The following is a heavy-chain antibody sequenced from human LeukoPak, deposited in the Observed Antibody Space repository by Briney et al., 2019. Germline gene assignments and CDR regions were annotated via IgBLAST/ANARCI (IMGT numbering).Heavy chain of an antibody. CDR2: ISSSSSYI. D-gene: IGHD3-22*01. Sequence: GGSLRLSCAASGFTFSSYSMIWVRQAPGKGLEWVSSISSSSSYIYYADSVKGRFTISRDNAKNSLYLQMNSLRAEDTAVYYCARDPLRNYYDSSGYHDYWGQGTLVTVSS. V-gene: IGHV3-21*01. CDR1: GFTFSSYS. CDR3: ARDPLRNYYDSSGYHDY. J-gene: IGHJ4*02.